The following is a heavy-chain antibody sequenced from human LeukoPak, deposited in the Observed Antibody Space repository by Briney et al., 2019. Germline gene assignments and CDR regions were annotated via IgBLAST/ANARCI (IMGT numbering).Heavy chain of an antibody. CDR3: ARGLPNTIFGVVISVAYFDY. D-gene: IGHD3-3*01. Sequence: SETLSLTCAVYGGSFSGYYWSWIRQPPGKGLEWIGEINHSGSTNYNPSLKSRVTISVDTSKNQFSLKLSPVTAADTAVYYCARGLPNTIFGVVISVAYFDYWGQGTLVTVPS. CDR2: INHSGST. J-gene: IGHJ4*02. V-gene: IGHV4-34*01. CDR1: GGSFSGYY.